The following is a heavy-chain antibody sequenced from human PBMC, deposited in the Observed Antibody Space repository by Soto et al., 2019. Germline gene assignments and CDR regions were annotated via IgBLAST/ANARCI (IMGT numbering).Heavy chain of an antibody. Sequence: QVQLVESGGGVVQPGRSLRLSCAASGFTFSGYGMHWVRQAPGKGLEWVALISYAGSDKYYADSVKGRCTISRDNSKNTLYLQMNSLRAEDTAVYYCAKTDAGGSYDYWGQGTLVTVSS. J-gene: IGHJ4*02. D-gene: IGHD1-26*01. CDR3: AKTDAGGSYDY. CDR1: GFTFSGYG. V-gene: IGHV3-30*18. CDR2: ISYAGSDK.